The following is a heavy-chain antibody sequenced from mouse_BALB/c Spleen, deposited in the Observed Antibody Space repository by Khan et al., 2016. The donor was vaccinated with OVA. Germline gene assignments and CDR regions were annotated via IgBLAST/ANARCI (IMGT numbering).Heavy chain of an antibody. Sequence: EVKLLESGPELVKPGASVKMSCKASGYTFTSYVMHWVKQKPGQGLEWIGFINPYNDCTKNNERFKGKATLTSDKSSSTAYMELSSLPSEDSAVYYCARGGNLTMTFYAMDYWGQGTSVTVSS. CDR2: INPYNDCT. CDR3: ARGGNLTMTFYAMDY. J-gene: IGHJ4*01. V-gene: IGHV1S136*01. D-gene: IGHD1-1*02. CDR1: GYTFTSYV.